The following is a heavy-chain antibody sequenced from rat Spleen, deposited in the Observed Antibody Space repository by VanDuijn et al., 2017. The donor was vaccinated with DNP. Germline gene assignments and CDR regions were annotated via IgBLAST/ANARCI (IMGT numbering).Heavy chain of an antibody. Sequence: EVQLVESGGGLVQPGRSLKLSCVASKFTFNNYWMTWIRQAPGKGLEWVASITNTGGSTYYRDSVKGRFTISRDNAKSTLYLQMDSLRSEDTATYYCAGRPPPTRGPFDYWGQGVTVTVSS. CDR2: ITNTGGST. J-gene: IGHJ2*01. D-gene: IGHD1-4*01. CDR3: AGRPPPTRGPFDY. V-gene: IGHV5-31*01. CDR1: KFTFNNYW.